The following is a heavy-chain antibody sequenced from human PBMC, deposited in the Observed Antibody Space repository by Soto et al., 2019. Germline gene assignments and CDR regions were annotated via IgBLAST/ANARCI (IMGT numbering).Heavy chain of an antibody. CDR1: GGSFSGYY. Sequence: SETLSLTCAVYGGSFSGYYWSWIRQPPGKGLEWIGEINHSGSTNYNPSLKSRVTISVDTSKNQFSLKLSSVTAADTAVYYCARGFRITMVRGVIFYAFDIWGQGTMVTVSS. CDR3: ARGFRITMVRGVIFYAFDI. D-gene: IGHD3-10*01. V-gene: IGHV4-34*01. CDR2: INHSGST. J-gene: IGHJ3*02.